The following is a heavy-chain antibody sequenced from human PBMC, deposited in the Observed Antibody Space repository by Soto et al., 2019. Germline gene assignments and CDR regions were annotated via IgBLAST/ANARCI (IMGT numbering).Heavy chain of an antibody. CDR1: GFTFSSYD. CDR2: ISSDGSSK. J-gene: IGHJ5*02. Sequence: PGGSLRLSCAASGFTFSSYDMHWVRRAPGKGLKWVAVISSDGSSKYYADSVKGRITISRDNSKNILYLQMNSLRAEDTAVYYCATLGYCSGGSCYHKWFDPWGQGTLVTVSS. D-gene: IGHD2-15*01. CDR3: ATLGYCSGGSCYHKWFDP. V-gene: IGHV3-30*03.